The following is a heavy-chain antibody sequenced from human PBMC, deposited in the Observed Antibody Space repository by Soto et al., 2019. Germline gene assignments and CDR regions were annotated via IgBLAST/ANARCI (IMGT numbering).Heavy chain of an antibody. CDR3: ARGSLSGSYLRNFDY. CDR2: IIPIFGTA. Sequence: GASVKVSCKASGGTFSSYAISWVRQAPGQGLEWMGGIIPIFGTANYAQKFQGRVTITADESTSTAYMELSSLRSEDTSVYYCARGSLSGSYLRNFDYWGQGTLVTVSS. V-gene: IGHV1-69*13. J-gene: IGHJ4*02. CDR1: GGTFSSYA. D-gene: IGHD1-26*01.